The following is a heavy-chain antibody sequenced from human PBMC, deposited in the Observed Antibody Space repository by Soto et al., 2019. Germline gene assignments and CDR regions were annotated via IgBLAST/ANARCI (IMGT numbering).Heavy chain of an antibody. D-gene: IGHD1-1*01. CDR3: ARDLEYKWNDDDAFDI. CDR1: GDSVSSNSAA. J-gene: IGHJ3*02. CDR2: TYYRSKWYN. V-gene: IGHV6-1*01. Sequence: SQTLSLTCAISGDSVSSNSAAWNWIRQSPSRGLEWLGRTYYRSKWYNDYAVSVKSRITINPDTSKNQFSLQLNSVTPEETAVYHCARDLEYKWNDDDAFDIWGQGTTVPVSS.